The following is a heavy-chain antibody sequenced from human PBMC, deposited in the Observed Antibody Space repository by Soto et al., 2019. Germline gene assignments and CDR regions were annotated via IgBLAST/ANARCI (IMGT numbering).Heavy chain of an antibody. J-gene: IGHJ4*02. D-gene: IGHD2-2*01. CDR3: AREDRPGISYFDL. V-gene: IGHV4-31*03. CDR1: GDSLTNGTYY. Sequence: QVHLQESGPGLVQPSQTLSLTCTVSGDSLTNGTYYWTWIRQHPGKGLEWIGYIYHSGRTNYNASLKSRISMSVDTSENQFSLKLSSVTAADTAVYFCAREDRPGISYFDLWGQGTLVTVSS. CDR2: IYHSGRT.